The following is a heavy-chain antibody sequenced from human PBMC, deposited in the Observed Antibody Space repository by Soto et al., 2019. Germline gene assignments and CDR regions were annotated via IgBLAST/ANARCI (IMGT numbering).Heavy chain of an antibody. CDR1: GYTFTNYA. CDR3: AGLNDYYYYYGMDV. CDR2: IIPILGIA. J-gene: IGHJ6*02. Sequence: ASVKVSCKASGYTFTNYAIHWVRQAPGQRLEWMGWIIPILGIANYAQKFQGRVTITADKSTSTAYMELSSLRSEDTAVYYCAGLNDYYYYYGMDVWGQGTTVTVSS. V-gene: IGHV1-69*10.